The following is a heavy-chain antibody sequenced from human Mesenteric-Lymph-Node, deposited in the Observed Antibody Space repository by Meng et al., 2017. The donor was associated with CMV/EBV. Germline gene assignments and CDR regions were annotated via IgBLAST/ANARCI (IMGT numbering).Heavy chain of an antibody. J-gene: IGHJ4*02. CDR2: TYSGGNT. V-gene: IGHV3-53*01. Sequence: GESLKISCAASGFIVSSNYMSWVRQAPGKGLEWVSITYSGGNTYYADSVKGRFTISRDNAKNSLYLQMNSLRAEDTALYYCARDLGYYYDSSGYLDGFDYWGQGTLVTVSS. CDR3: ARDLGYYYDSSGYLDGFDY. D-gene: IGHD3-22*01. CDR1: GFIVSSNY.